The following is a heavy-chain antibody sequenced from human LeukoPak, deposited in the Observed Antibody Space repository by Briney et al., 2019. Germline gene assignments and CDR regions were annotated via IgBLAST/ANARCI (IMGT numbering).Heavy chain of an antibody. V-gene: IGHV1-46*01. CDR2: INPSGGST. CDR3: ARAGGYYCTGTSCFLDY. Sequence: ASVKVSCKASGYTFTSYYMHWVRQSPGQGLEWMGIINPSGGSTSYAQKFQGRVTMTRDTSTITVYMELSSLRSEDTAVYYCARAGGYYCTGTSCFLDYWGQGTLVTVSS. J-gene: IGHJ4*02. D-gene: IGHD2-2*01. CDR1: GYTFTSYY.